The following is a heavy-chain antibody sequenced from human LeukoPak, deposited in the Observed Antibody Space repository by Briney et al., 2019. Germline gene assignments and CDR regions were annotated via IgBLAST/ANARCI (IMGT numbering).Heavy chain of an antibody. Sequence: SGTLSLTCGVSGGSITNTNYWTWVRQPPGKGLEWIGEVNLQGSTNYNPSLMGRVAISVDTSENHNSLQLTSVTAADTAVYYCAREGGPYRPLDYSGQGTLVTVSS. V-gene: IGHV4-4*02. CDR1: GGSITNTNY. CDR3: AREGGPYRPLDY. J-gene: IGHJ4*02. CDR2: VNLQGST.